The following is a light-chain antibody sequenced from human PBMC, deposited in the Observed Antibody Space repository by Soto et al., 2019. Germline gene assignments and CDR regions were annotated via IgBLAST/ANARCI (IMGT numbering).Light chain of an antibody. J-gene: IGKJ1*01. V-gene: IGKV3-15*01. Sequence: IVLTQSPATLSVSLGERATLSRRASHNVDINLAWYQQRPGQAPRLLVYGASTRATDIPARFSGSGSGTEFTLTISSLQSEDFAIYYCQQYFNWWTFGQGTKVDIK. CDR3: QQYFNWWT. CDR1: HNVDIN. CDR2: GAS.